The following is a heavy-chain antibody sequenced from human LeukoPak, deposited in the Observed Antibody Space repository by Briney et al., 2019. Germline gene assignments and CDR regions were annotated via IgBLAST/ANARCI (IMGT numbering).Heavy chain of an antibody. CDR3: ARDARDYDFWSGYYAWYFDY. V-gene: IGHV1-2*02. J-gene: IGHJ4*02. Sequence: GASVKVSCKASGYTFTGYYMHWVRQAPGQGLEWMGWINPNSGGTNYAQKLQGRVTMTTDTSTSTAYMELRSLRSDDTAVYYCARDARDYDFWSGYYAWYFDYWGQGTLVTVSS. CDR2: INPNSGGT. D-gene: IGHD3-3*01. CDR1: GYTFTGYY.